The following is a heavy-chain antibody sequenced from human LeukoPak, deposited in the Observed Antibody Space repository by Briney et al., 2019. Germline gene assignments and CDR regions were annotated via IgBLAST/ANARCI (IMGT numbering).Heavy chain of an antibody. V-gene: IGHV3-20*04. D-gene: IGHD3-22*01. CDR3: ASCTKGGYYDSRLDGGYFDY. Sequence: PGGSLRLSCAASGFTFDDYGMSWVRQAPGKGLEWVSGINWNGGSTGYADSVKGRFTISRDNAKNSLYLQMNSLRAEDTALYYCASCTKGGYYDSRLDGGYFDYWGQGTLVTVSS. CDR1: GFTFDDYG. CDR2: INWNGGST. J-gene: IGHJ4*02.